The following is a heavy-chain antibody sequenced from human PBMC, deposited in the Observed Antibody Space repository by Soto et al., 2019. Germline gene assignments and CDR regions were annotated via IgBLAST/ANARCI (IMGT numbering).Heavy chain of an antibody. J-gene: IGHJ3*02. V-gene: IGHV1-46*01. Sequence: QVHLVQSGAEVKKPGASMKVSCTASGYTLTSHHVHWVRQAPGRRLEWMGSINPANGVAQYTARFQGRVIMTRDTSTSTVYRELRGLRSEDTAIFYCARGGGVGLDGSAAFDIWGQGTMVTVSS. CDR3: ARGGGVGLDGSAAFDI. D-gene: IGHD1-1*01. CDR2: INPANGVA. CDR1: GYTLTSHH.